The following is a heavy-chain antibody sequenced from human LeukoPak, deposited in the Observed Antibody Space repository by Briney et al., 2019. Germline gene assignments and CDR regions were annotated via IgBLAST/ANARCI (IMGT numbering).Heavy chain of an antibody. D-gene: IGHD6-19*01. Sequence: GGSLRLSCAASGFTFSDHYVQWVRQAPGKGLEWVGRTRNKASSYTTEYAASVKGRFTISRDDSKNSLYLQMSSLKTEYTAVYYCVRASYSSGWYPDYWGQGTLVTVSS. CDR1: GFTFSDHY. CDR2: TRNKASSYTT. J-gene: IGHJ4*02. CDR3: VRASYSSGWYPDY. V-gene: IGHV3-72*01.